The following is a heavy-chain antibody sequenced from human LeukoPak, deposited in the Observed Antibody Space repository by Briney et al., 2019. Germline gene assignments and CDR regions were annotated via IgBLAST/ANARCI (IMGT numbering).Heavy chain of an antibody. CDR1: GFTLKKEA. D-gene: IGHD1-26*01. Sequence: GGSLRLSCASSGFTLKKEAVTGVRQAPGKGLEWVSAIGPSGDTYSTYYAESVKGRFTVSRDNSRATLYLDIGSLRTEDTAVYYCEKGSKIRDFIVIVGATFDHRSQGILVTVSS. V-gene: IGHV3-23*01. J-gene: IGHJ4*02. CDR2: IGPSGDTYST. CDR3: EKGSKIRDFIVIVGATFDH.